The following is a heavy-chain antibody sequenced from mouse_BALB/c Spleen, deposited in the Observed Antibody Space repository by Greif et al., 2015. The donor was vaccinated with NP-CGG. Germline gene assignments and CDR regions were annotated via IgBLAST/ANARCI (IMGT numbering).Heavy chain of an antibody. D-gene: IGHD2-14*01. CDR3: ARYRYDGGFDY. Sequence: QVQLQQSGAELVRPGVSVKISCKGSGYTFTDYAMHWVKQSHAKSLEWIGVISTYYGDASYNQKFKGKATMTVDKSSSTAYMELARLTSEDTAIYYCARYRYDGGFDYWGQGTTLTVSS. J-gene: IGHJ2*01. V-gene: IGHV1S137*01. CDR1: GYTFTDYA. CDR2: ISTYYGDA.